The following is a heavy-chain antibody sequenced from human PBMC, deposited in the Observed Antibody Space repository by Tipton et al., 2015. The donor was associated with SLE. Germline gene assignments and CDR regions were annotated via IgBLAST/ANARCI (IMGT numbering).Heavy chain of an antibody. D-gene: IGHD2-21*01. CDR3: AKDRYCGGGTCFASYFDL. J-gene: IGHJ4*02. V-gene: IGHV3-23*01. Sequence: SLRLSCAASTFTFSSYSMNWVRQAPGKGLEWVSAISGSGGSTYYADSVKGRFTISRDNSKNTLSLQLNTLRADDTAIYYCAKDRYCGGGTCFASYFDLWGQGTPVTVSS. CDR2: ISGSGGST. CDR1: TFTFSSYS.